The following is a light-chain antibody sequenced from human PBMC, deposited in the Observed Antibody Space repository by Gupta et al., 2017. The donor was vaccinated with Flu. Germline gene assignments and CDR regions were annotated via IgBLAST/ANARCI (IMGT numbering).Light chain of an antibody. V-gene: IGLV2-8*01. J-gene: IGLJ2*01. CDR3: YSYAGSNSEA. Sequence: HHTGKAHKFIIYDVSKRHSGVPDRLSGSKSGNTASLTVSAIQADDEADYYCYSYAGSNSEAFGGGIKLTVL. CDR2: DVS.